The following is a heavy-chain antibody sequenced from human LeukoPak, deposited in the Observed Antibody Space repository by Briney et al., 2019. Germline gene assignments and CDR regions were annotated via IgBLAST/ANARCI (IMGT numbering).Heavy chain of an antibody. V-gene: IGHV3-23*01. D-gene: IGHD3-10*01. CDR2: ISGNGGST. J-gene: IGHJ6*02. CDR1: GFTFSNYA. Sequence: GGSLRLSCAASGFTFSNYAMNWVRQAPGKGLEWVSAISGNGGSTYYADSVKGRFTIFRDNSKNTVYLEMSSLRAEDTAVYYCAKRSRRLTIVRGVPREDVWGQGTTVTVSS. CDR3: AKRSRRLTIVRGVPREDV.